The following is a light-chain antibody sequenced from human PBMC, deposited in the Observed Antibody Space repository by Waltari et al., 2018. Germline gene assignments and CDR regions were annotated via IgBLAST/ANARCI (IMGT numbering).Light chain of an antibody. V-gene: IGLV4-69*01. CDR3: QTWGTGTHVV. CDR2: LNSEGSH. Sequence: DSQKATIKITCTLNSEHSRYAIARQQQQPQKGPRYLMKLNSEGSHNKGDGIPDRFSGSSSGAERYLTISSLQSEDEADYYCQTWGTGTHVVFGGGTKLTVL. CDR1: SEHSRYA. J-gene: IGLJ2*01.